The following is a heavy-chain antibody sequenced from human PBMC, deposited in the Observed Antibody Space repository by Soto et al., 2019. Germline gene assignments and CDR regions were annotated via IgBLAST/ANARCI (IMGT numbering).Heavy chain of an antibody. J-gene: IGHJ4*02. CDR2: IFYSGTT. CDR1: GGPIKSGDYD. CDR3: ARAGFSYGHLLF. V-gene: IGHV4-30-4*01. Sequence: PSETLSLTCNVSGGPIKSGDYDWNWLRQPPGKALEWIGYIFYSGTTNYSPSLKSRVAISIDTSKNQFSLSLTSVTAADTAVYYCARAGFSYGHLLFWGQGIRVTVS. D-gene: IGHD3-10*01.